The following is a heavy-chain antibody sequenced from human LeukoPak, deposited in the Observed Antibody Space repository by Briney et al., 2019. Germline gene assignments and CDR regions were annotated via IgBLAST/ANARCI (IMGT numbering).Heavy chain of an antibody. Sequence: GASVKVSCKASGYTFTGYYMHWVRQAPGQGLEWMGWISAYNGNTNYAQKLQGRVTMTTDTSTSTAYMELRSLRSDDTAVYYCARDTPLESAFNIWRQATMVTVS. V-gene: IGHV1-18*04. CDR2: ISAYNGNT. CDR3: ARDTPLESAFNI. CDR1: GYTFTGYY. J-gene: IGHJ3*02.